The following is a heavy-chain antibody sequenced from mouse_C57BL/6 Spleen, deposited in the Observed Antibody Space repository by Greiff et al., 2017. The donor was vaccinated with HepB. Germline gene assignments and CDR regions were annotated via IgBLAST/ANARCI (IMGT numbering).Heavy chain of an antibody. D-gene: IGHD2-1*01. J-gene: IGHJ2*01. CDR3: ARFYYVNSIDY. CDR2: IYPGSGST. V-gene: IGHV1-55*01. Sequence: QVQLKQPGAELVKPGASVKMSCKASGYTFTSYWITWVKQRPGQGLEWIGDIYPGSGSTNYNEKFKSKATRTVDTSSSTAYMQLSSLTSEDSAVYYCARFYYVNSIDYWGQGTTLTVSS. CDR1: GYTFTSYW.